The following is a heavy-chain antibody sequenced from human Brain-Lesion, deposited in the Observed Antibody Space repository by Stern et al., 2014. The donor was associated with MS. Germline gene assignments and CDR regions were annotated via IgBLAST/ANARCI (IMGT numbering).Heavy chain of an antibody. CDR3: ATDRDDFRSGYSAPTKGYGLDV. V-gene: IGHV1-24*01. J-gene: IGHJ6*02. D-gene: IGHD3-3*01. CDR1: GYTLTELS. Sequence: QLVQSGAEVKKPGASVKVSCKVSGYTLTELSMHWVRQAPGKGLEWMGGFDPEDGETIYAQKFQGRVTMTEDTSTDTAYMELSSLRSEDTAVYYCATDRDDFRSGYSAPTKGYGLDVWGQGTTVTVTS. CDR2: FDPEDGET.